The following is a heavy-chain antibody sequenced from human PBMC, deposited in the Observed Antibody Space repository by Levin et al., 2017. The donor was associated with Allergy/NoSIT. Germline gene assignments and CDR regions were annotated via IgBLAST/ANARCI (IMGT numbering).Heavy chain of an antibody. CDR2: INPNSGGT. V-gene: IGHV1-2*06. D-gene: IGHD3-3*01. J-gene: IGHJ3*02. CDR3: ARDITIFGVVDAFDI. CDR1: GYTFTGYY. Sequence: ASVKVSCKASGYTFTGYYMHWVRQAPGQGLEWMGRINPNSGGTNYAQKFQGRVTMTRDTSISTAYMELSRLRSDDTAVYYCARDITIFGVVDAFDIWGQGTMVTVSS.